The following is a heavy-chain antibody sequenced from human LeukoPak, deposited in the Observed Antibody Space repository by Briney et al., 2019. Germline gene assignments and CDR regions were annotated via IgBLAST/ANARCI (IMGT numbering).Heavy chain of an antibody. J-gene: IGHJ4*02. Sequence: PSETLSLTCAVYGGSFSGYYWSWIRQPPGKGLEWIGEINHSGSTNYNPSLKSRVTISVDTSKNQFSLKLSSVTAADTAVYYCARSRYDSSAHLAHDYWGQGTLVTVSS. V-gene: IGHV4-34*01. D-gene: IGHD3-22*01. CDR2: INHSGST. CDR3: ARSRYDSSAHLAHDY. CDR1: GGSFSGYY.